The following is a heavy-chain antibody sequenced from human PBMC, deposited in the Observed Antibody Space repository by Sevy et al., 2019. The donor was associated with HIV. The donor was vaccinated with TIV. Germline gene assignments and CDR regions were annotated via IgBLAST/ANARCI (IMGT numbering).Heavy chain of an antibody. CDR2: FDPEDGET. CDR3: AITKDYYDNSGYPFDY. Sequence: ASVKVSCKVSGYTLTKLSMHWVRQAPGKGLEWMGTFDPEDGETIYAQKFQGRVTMTEDTSIDTVYMELSSLRSEDTAVFYCAITKDYYDNSGYPFDYWGQGTLVTVSS. D-gene: IGHD3-22*01. J-gene: IGHJ4*02. V-gene: IGHV1-24*01. CDR1: GYTLTKLS.